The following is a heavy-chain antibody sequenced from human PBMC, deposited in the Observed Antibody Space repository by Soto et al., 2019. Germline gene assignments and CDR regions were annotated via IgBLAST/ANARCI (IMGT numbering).Heavy chain of an antibody. V-gene: IGHV1-69*02. D-gene: IGHD2-15*01. CDR1: GGTFSSYT. CDR2: IIPILGIA. J-gene: IGHJ6*03. CDR3: ATGVVVAATTADYYYYMDV. Sequence: VQLVQSGAEVKKPGSSVKVSCKASGGTFSSYTISWVRQAPGQGLEWMGRIIPILGIANYAQKFQGRVTITADKSTSTAYMELSSLRSEDTAVYYCATGVVVAATTADYYYYMDVWGKGTTVTVSS.